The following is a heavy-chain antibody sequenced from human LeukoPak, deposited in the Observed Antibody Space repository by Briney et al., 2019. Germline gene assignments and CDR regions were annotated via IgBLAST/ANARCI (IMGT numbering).Heavy chain of an antibody. Sequence: PGRSLTLSCAASGFNFNDYAMTWVRQAPGKGLEWVSGISGGSGNRDYGDSVKGRFTISRDNSKNTLYLQMNSLRAEDTAVYYCAKPLISSWYSPVDYWGQGTLVTVSS. J-gene: IGHJ4*02. V-gene: IGHV3-23*01. D-gene: IGHD6-13*01. CDR2: ISGGSGNR. CDR1: GFNFNDYA. CDR3: AKPLISSWYSPVDY.